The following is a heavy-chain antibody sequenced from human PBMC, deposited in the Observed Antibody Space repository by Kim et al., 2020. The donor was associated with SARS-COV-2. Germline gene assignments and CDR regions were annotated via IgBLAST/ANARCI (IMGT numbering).Heavy chain of an antibody. D-gene: IGHD6-6*01. CDR3: AKDSEFSSSSV. CDR2: ISRDGSRT. V-gene: IGHV3-43*01. CDR1: GFNFDYFS. J-gene: IGHJ3*01. Sequence: GGSLRLSCSTSGFNFDYFSMHWVRQAPGKGLEWVALISRDGSRTDYADSVKGRFTISRDNNKSSLYLQMDSLRIDDTALYYCAKDSEFSSSSVWGQGTMVPVSS.